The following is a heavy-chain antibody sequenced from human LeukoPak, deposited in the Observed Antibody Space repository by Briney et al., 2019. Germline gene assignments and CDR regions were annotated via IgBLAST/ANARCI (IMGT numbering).Heavy chain of an antibody. CDR2: IYYSGST. D-gene: IGHD6-13*01. J-gene: IGHJ6*02. CDR1: GGSISSYY. CDR3: ARDRAGYRSTYPDV. V-gene: IGHV4-59*01. Sequence: PSETLSLTCTVSGGSISSYYWSWIRQPPGKGLEWIGYIYYSGSTNYNPSLKSRVTISVDTSKNQFSLKLSSVTAADTAVYYCARDRAGYRSTYPDVWGQGTTVTVSS.